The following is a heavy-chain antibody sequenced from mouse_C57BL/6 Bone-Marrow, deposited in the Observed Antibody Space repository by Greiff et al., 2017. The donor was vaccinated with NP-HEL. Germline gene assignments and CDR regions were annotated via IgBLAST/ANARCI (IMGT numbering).Heavy chain of an antibody. D-gene: IGHD2-1*01. CDR3: TMIYYGNYVGSLFAY. Sequence: EVQLVESGAELVRPGASVKLSCTASGFNIKDDYMHWVKQRPEQGLEWIGWIDPENGDTEYASKFQGKATITADTSSNTAYLQLSSLTSEDTAVYYCTMIYYGNYVGSLFAYWGQGTLVTVSA. V-gene: IGHV14-4*01. J-gene: IGHJ3*01. CDR1: GFNIKDDY. CDR2: IDPENGDT.